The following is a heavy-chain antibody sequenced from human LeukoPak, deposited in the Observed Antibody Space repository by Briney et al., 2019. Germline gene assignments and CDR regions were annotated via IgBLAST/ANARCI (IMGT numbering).Heavy chain of an antibody. Sequence: GGSPRLSCAASGCIVSSNYMSWVRQAPGEGLEWVSIIYSDGSTFYADSVKGRFTISRDNSKNTLYLQMNSLRAEDTAVYYCARDGYSAEYFQHWGQGTLVTVSS. CDR3: ARDGYSAEYFQH. V-gene: IGHV3-53*01. CDR2: IYSDGST. J-gene: IGHJ1*01. D-gene: IGHD5-24*01. CDR1: GCIVSSNY.